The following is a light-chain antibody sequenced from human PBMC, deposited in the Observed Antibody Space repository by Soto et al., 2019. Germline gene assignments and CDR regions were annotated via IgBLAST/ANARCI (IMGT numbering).Light chain of an antibody. CDR3: QQSYRSPLT. CDR2: AAS. V-gene: IGKV1-39*01. Sequence: DIQMTQSPSSLSASVGDRVTITCRASQSIVTYLNWYLQKPGKAPKLLIYAASNLQSGVPSRFSGSGSGTDFTLTISSLQPEDFATYYCQQSYRSPLTFGPGTKVDVK. CDR1: QSIVTY. J-gene: IGKJ3*01.